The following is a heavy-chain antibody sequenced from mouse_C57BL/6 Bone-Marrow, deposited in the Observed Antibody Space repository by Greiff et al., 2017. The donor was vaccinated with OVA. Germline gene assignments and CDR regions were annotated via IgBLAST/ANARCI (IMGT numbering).Heavy chain of an antibody. CDR2: ITHSGET. Sequence: QLQESGPGLVKPSQSLFLTCSITGFPITSGYYWIWIRQSPGKPLEWMGYITHSGETFYNPSLQSPISITRETSKNQFFLQLNSVTTEDTATYYCAGELAWFAYWGQGTLVTVSA. CDR1: GFPITSGYY. J-gene: IGHJ3*01. D-gene: IGHD4-1*01. CDR3: AGELAWFAY. V-gene: IGHV12-3*01.